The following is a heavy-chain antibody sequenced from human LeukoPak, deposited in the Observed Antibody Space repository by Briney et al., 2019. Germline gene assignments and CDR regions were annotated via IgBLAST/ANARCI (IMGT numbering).Heavy chain of an antibody. Sequence: PSETLSLTCTVSGYSISSGYYWGWIRQPPGKGLEWIGSIYHSGSTYYNPSLKSRVTISVDTSKNQFSLKLSSVTAADTAVYYCAGGGIVVVVAAYAFDIWGQGTMVTVSS. J-gene: IGHJ3*02. D-gene: IGHD2-15*01. CDR3: AGGGIVVVVAAYAFDI. CDR2: IYHSGST. V-gene: IGHV4-38-2*02. CDR1: GYSISSGYY.